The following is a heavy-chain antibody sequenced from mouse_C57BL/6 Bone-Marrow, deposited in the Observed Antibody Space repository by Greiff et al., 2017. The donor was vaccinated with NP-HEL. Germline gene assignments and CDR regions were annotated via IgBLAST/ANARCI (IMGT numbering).Heavy chain of an antibody. V-gene: IGHV3-8*01. CDR3: ARSGYSYYAMDY. CDR2: ISYSGST. D-gene: IGHD2-12*01. CDR1: GYSITSDY. J-gene: IGHJ4*01. Sequence: VQLPQSGPGLAKPSQTLSLTCSVTGYSITSDYWNWIRKFPGNKLEYMGYISYSGSTYSNPSLKSRISITRDTSKNQYYMQLNSVTHEDTATYCCARSGYSYYAMDYWGQGTSVTVSS.